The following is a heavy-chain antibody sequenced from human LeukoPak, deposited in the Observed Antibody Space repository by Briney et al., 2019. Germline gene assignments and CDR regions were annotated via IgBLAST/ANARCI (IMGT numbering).Heavy chain of an antibody. CDR1: GYTFTSYY. CDR3: ARDGGRLVVVPAAPQAYYHY. J-gene: IGHJ4*02. Sequence: GASVKVSCKASGYTFTSYYMHWVRQAPGQGLEWMGIINPSGGSTSYAQKSQGRVTMTRDMSTSTVYMELSSLRSEDTAVYYCARDGGRLVVVPAAPQAYYHYWGQGTLVTVSS. CDR2: INPSGGST. V-gene: IGHV1-46*01. D-gene: IGHD2-2*01.